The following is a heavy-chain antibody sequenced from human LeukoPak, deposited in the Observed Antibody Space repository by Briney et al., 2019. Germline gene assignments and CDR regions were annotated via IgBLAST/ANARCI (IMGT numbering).Heavy chain of an antibody. J-gene: IGHJ4*02. CDR3: ARLVYYDFWSGPDY. D-gene: IGHD3-3*01. Sequence: PSETLSLTCTVSGGSISGDSYYWGWIRQAPGKGLEWMGSIYYSGSTYYNPSLKSRVTISVDTSKIQFSLKLSSVTAADTAVYYCARLVYYDFWSGPDYWGQGTLVTVSS. V-gene: IGHV4-39*01. CDR2: IYYSGST. CDR1: GGSISGDSYY.